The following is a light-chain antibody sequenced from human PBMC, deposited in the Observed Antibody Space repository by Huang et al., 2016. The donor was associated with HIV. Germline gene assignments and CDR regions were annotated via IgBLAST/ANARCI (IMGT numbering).Light chain of an antibody. CDR1: QNISR. CDR2: DAS. CDR3: QQYDDWLPWT. Sequence: EIVMTQSPATLSVSPGERAILSCRASQNISRLAWYQQKSGQSPRLLIYDASSRATGIPARFSGSGSGTEFTLTVSSLQSEDFALYYCQQYDDWLPWTFGPGTQVDIK. J-gene: IGKJ1*01. V-gene: IGKV3-15*01.